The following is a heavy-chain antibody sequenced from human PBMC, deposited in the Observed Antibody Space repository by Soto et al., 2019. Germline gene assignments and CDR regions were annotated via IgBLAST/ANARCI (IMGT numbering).Heavy chain of an antibody. CDR2: TYYRSKWYN. V-gene: IGHV6-1*01. CDR1: GDSVSSNSAA. D-gene: IGHD2-2*01. CDR3: AREYCSSTSCYVLEGRLIYYYYYGMDV. Sequence: SQTLSLTCAISGDSVSSNSAAWNWIRQSPSRGLEWLGRTYYRSKWYNDYAVSVKSRITINPDTSKNQFSLQLNSVTPEDTAVYYCAREYCSSTSCYVLEGRLIYYYYYGMDVWGQGTTVTV. J-gene: IGHJ6*02.